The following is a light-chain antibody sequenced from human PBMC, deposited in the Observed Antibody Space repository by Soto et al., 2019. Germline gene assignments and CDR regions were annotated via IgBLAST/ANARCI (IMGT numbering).Light chain of an antibody. CDR1: QTINNY. V-gene: IGKV1-39*01. J-gene: IGKJ4*01. Sequence: EIQMTQSPNTLSASVGDRVTITCRASQTINNYLNWYQQKPGRAPKCLIYGASCLQSGVSSRFSGGGSGTDYTLTISTLQPEDFATYYCQQSYDSPPTFGGGTKVEIK. CDR3: QQSYDSPPT. CDR2: GAS.